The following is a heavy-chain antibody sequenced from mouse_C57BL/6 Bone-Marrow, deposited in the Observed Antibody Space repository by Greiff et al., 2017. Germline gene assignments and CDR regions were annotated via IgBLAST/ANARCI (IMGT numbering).Heavy chain of an antibody. J-gene: IGHJ1*03. CDR1: GYTFTSYD. D-gene: IGHD1-1*01. CDR2: IYPRDGST. CDR3: ENYGWYFDV. Sequence: QVQLQQSGPELVKPGASVKLSCKASGYTFTSYDINWVKQRPGQGLEWIWWIYPRDGSTKYNEKFKGKATLTVDTSSSTAYMELHSLTSEDSAVYFCENYGWYFDVWGTGTTVTVSS. V-gene: IGHV1-85*01.